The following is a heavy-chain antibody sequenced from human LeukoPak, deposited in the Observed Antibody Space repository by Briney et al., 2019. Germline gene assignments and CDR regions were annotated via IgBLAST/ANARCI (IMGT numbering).Heavy chain of an antibody. CDR1: GFTFSSYS. Sequence: PGGSLRLSCAASGFTFSSYSMNWVRQAPGKGLEWGSYISSSSSTIYYADSVKGRFTISRDNAKNSLYLQMNSLRDEDTAVYYCASPGRPYYYYGMDVWGQGTTVTVSS. J-gene: IGHJ6*02. CDR3: ASPGRPYYYYGMDV. V-gene: IGHV3-48*02. CDR2: ISSSSSTI.